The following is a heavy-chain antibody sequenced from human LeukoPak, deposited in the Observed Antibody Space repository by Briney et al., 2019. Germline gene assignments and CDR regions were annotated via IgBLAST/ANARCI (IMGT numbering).Heavy chain of an antibody. V-gene: IGHV3-23*01. CDR2: ISSSGGNT. D-gene: IGHD5-18*01. J-gene: IGHJ4*02. CDR3: AKEYGYTYGEFDY. CDR1: GFTFSSYG. Sequence: GGSLRLSCAASGFTFSSYGMIWVRQAPGKGLQWVSAISSSGGNTYYADSVKGRFTISRDNSKNTLYLQMNSLRAEDTAVYYCAKEYGYTYGEFDYWGQGTLVTVSS.